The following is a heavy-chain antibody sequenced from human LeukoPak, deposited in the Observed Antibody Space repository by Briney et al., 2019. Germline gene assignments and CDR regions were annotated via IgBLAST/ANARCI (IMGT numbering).Heavy chain of an antibody. D-gene: IGHD5-24*01. CDR1: GGTFSSYA. Sequence: ASVKVSCKASGGTFSSYAISWVRQAPGQGLELMGRIIPILGIANYAQKFQGRVTITADKSTSTAYMELSSLRSEDTAVYYCARGSQMATNDAFDIWGQGTMVTVSS. CDR3: ARGSQMATNDAFDI. V-gene: IGHV1-69*04. CDR2: IIPILGIA. J-gene: IGHJ3*02.